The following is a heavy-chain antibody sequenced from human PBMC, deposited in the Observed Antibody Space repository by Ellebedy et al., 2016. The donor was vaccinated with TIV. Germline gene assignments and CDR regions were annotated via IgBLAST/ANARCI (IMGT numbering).Heavy chain of an antibody. Sequence: GSLRLXCTVSGDSISTYYWSWIRQAPGKGLEWIGYIYYSGNSNYNPSLKSRATISIDTSKNQFSLRLSSVTAADTAVYFCARDSGSYYRFDKWGQGTLVTVSS. CDR2: IYYSGNS. D-gene: IGHD3-10*01. CDR1: GDSISTYY. J-gene: IGHJ4*02. CDR3: ARDSGSYYRFDK. V-gene: IGHV4-59*01.